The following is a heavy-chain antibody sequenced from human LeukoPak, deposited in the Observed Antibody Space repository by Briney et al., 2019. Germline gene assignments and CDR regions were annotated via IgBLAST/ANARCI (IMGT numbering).Heavy chain of an antibody. V-gene: IGHV3-53*01. CDR3: ARDGGIPGIFDY. CDR2: IHSGGTT. J-gene: IGHJ4*02. Sequence: PGGSLRLSCAASGFTVRSNYMSWLRQAPGKGLEWVSVIHSGGTTSYTDSVKGRFTISRDNSKNTLYLQMNSLRAEDTAVYYSARDGGIPGIFDYWGQGTLVTVSS. CDR1: GFTVRSNY. D-gene: IGHD3-16*01.